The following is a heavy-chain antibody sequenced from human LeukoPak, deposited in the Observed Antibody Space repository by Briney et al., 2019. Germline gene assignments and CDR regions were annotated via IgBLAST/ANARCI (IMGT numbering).Heavy chain of an antibody. CDR3: AREGLAMVRGVLPKEAWGWFDP. D-gene: IGHD3-10*01. J-gene: IGHJ5*02. CDR1: GGSISSGTYY. V-gene: IGHV4-61*02. Sequence: KTSETLSLTCTVSGGSISSGTYYWSWIRQPAGKGLEWIGRIYKSGSTNYNPSLKSRVTISVDTPKNQFSLKLSSVTAADTAVYYCAREGLAMVRGVLPKEAWGWFDPWGQGTLVTVSS. CDR2: IYKSGST.